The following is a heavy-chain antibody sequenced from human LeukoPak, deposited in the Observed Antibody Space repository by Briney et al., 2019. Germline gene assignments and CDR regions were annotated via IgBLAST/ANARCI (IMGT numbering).Heavy chain of an antibody. D-gene: IGHD2-8*02. CDR3: AKPRTTGLGWAQFDY. V-gene: IGHV3-23*01. CDR1: GFTFSSFA. J-gene: IGHJ4*02. Sequence: GRSLRLSCAASGFTFSSFAMTWVRQAPGKGLEWVSGFDGNGPNTYYADSAKGRWTISRDNSRNTLYLEMNSLRPEDTAIYYCAKPRTTGLGWAQFDYWGQGSLVTVSS. CDR2: FDGNGPNT.